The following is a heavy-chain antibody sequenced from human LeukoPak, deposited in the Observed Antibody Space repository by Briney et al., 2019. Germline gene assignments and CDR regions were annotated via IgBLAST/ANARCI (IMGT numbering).Heavy chain of an antibody. CDR2: ISSSSTYI. J-gene: IGHJ4*02. CDR3: ARVRTIPAYIDY. V-gene: IGHV3-21*01. Sequence: GGSLRLSCAASGFTFSSYSMNWVRQAPGKGLEWVSSISSSSTYIYYADSVKGRFTISRDNAKNSLYLQMNSLRAEDTAVYYCARVRTIPAYIDYWGQGTLVTVSS. D-gene: IGHD1-14*01. CDR1: GFTFSSYS.